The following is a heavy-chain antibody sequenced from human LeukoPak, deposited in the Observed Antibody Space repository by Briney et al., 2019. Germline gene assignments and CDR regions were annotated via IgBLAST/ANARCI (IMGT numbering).Heavy chain of an antibody. J-gene: IGHJ6*03. V-gene: IGHV1-18*01. CDR2: ISAYNSNT. D-gene: IGHD2-21*01. CDR1: GYTFTSYG. Sequence: ASVKVSCKASGYTFTSYGISWVRQAPGQGLEWMGWISAYNSNTKYAQKKLQGRVTMTTDTSTSTAYMELRSLRSDDTAVYYCARLGEDLKGDRIANYYYYYMDGGGKGTTVTVSS. CDR3: ARLGEDLKGDRIANYYYYYMDG.